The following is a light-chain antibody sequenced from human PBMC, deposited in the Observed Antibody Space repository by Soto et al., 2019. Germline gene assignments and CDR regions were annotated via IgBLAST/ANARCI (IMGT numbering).Light chain of an antibody. CDR3: SSYTSSSIYV. Sequence: QSALTQPASVSGSPGQSITISCTGTSSDVGGYNYVSWYQQHPGKAPKLMIYDVSNRPSGVSNRFSGPKSGNTASLTIPGLQAEDEADYYCSSYTSSSIYVFGTGTKLTVL. CDR2: DVS. J-gene: IGLJ1*01. V-gene: IGLV2-14*01. CDR1: SSDVGGYNY.